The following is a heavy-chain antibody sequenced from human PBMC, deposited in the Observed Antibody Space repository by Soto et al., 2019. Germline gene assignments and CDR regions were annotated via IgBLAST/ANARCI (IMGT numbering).Heavy chain of an antibody. CDR3: ARVTMIVVAGASPYFDP. Sequence: ASVKVSCKASGYTFTGYYIHWVRQAPGQGLDWMGWINPDSGGTNYAQKFHGRVTLTRDTSISTAYMGLSRLSSDDTAVYYCARVTMIVVAGASPYFDPWGQGTLVTVSS. CDR1: GYTFTGYY. V-gene: IGHV1-2*02. D-gene: IGHD3-22*01. J-gene: IGHJ5*02. CDR2: INPDSGGT.